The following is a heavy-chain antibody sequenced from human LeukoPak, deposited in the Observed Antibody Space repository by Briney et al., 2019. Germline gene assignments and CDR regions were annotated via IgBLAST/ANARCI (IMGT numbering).Heavy chain of an antibody. V-gene: IGHV5-10-1*01. Sequence: GESLKVSCKGSGYSFTSYWISWVRQMPGKGLEWMGRIDPSDSYTNYSPSFQGHVTISADKSISTAYLQWSSLKASDTAMYYCARRGGYDFNDAFDIWGQGTMVTVSS. CDR3: ARRGGYDFNDAFDI. CDR2: IDPSDSYT. CDR1: GYSFTSYW. D-gene: IGHD5-12*01. J-gene: IGHJ3*02.